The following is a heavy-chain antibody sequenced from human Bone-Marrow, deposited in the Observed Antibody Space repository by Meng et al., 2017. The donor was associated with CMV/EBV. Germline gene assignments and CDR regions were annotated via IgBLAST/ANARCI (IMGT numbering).Heavy chain of an antibody. J-gene: IGHJ4*02. CDR2: IRYDGSNK. D-gene: IGHD3-10*01. V-gene: IGHV3-30*02. CDR3: AKVEWFGELPLDY. Sequence: GGSLRLSCAASGFTFNSYTMSWVRQAPGKGLEWVAFIRYDGSNKYYADSVKGRFTISRDNSKNTLYLQMNSLRAEDTAAYYCAKVEWFGELPLDYWGQGTLVTVSS. CDR1: GFTFNSYT.